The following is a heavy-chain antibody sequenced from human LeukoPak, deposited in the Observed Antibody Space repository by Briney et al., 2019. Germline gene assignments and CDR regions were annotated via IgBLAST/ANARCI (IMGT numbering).Heavy chain of an antibody. CDR2: INRDGSST. J-gene: IGHJ4*02. V-gene: IGHV3-74*01. CDR1: GIIFSNYW. D-gene: IGHD6-19*01. CDR3: AKDASSGWYSDY. Sequence: PGGSLRLSCAASGIIFSNYWMHWVRQAPGKGLVWVSRINRDGSSTSYADSVKGRFTISRDNAKNTLYLQMNSLRAEDTAVYYCAKDASSGWYSDYWGQGTLVSVSS.